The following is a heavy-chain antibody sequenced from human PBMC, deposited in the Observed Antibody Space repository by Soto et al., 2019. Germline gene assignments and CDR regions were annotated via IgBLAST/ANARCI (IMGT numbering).Heavy chain of an antibody. CDR1: GGSISSYY. V-gene: IGHV4-59*08. D-gene: IGHD6-13*01. CDR2: IYYSGST. J-gene: IGHJ3*02. Sequence: QVQLQESGPGLVKPSETLSLTCTVSGGSISSYYSSWIRQPPGKGLEWIGNIYYSGSTNYNPTLKRRVNISVDTSKNQYSLKLSSVTAADTAVYYCARRYSSAFDIWGQGTMVTVSS. CDR3: ARRYSSAFDI.